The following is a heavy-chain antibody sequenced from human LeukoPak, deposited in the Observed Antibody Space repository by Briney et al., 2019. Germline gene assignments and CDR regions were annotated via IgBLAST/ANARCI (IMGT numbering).Heavy chain of an antibody. J-gene: IGHJ1*01. CDR3: AKGPYYDILTGFEYFQH. CDR1: GFNFGDYY. D-gene: IGHD3-9*01. Sequence: PGGSLRLSCVASGFNFGDYYMNWIRQSPGKGLEWISYMSSRSGIIYYGGSVKGRFTISRDNSKNTLYLQMNSPRAEDTAVYYCAKGPYYDILTGFEYFQHWGQGTLVTVSS. CDR2: MSSRSGII. V-gene: IGHV3-11*01.